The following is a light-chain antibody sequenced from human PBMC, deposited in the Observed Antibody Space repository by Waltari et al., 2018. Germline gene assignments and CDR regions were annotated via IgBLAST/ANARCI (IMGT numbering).Light chain of an antibody. J-gene: IGKJ2*01. CDR2: DAA. CDR1: RDINNF. Sequence: DIQVTQSPSSLSASVGDRVTITCQASRDINNFLNWYQFKPGKAPKLLIYDAANLETGVPARFSGSGYGTDFTLTISSLQPEDFATYYCQQYDLDPQMYTFGQGTRLEIK. V-gene: IGKV1-33*01. CDR3: QQYDLDPQMYT.